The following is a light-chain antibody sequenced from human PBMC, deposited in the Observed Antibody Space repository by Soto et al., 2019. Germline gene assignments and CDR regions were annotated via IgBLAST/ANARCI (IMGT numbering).Light chain of an antibody. CDR2: GAS. CDR3: QQYGSSSWT. CDR1: QSVSSSY. Sequence: EIVLTQSPGTLSLYPGERATLSCRASQSVSSSYLAWYQQKPGQAPRLHIYGASSRATGIPDRFSGSGSGTDFTLTISRLEPEDFAVYYCQQYGSSSWTFGQGTKVDIK. J-gene: IGKJ1*01. V-gene: IGKV3-20*01.